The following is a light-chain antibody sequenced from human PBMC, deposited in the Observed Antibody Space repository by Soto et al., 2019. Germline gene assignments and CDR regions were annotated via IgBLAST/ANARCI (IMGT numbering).Light chain of an antibody. CDR3: CSYVGSDTYVI. CDR1: SSDVGGYIL. Sequence: QSVLHQLASVSGSPGQWMTISFTGTSSDVGGYILVSWYQLHPDKDPKLMLSEGRKGPSGVSNRFSGSKSGNTASLTISGLEHEDVAQCYCCSYVGSDTYVIFGGGTKVTVL. J-gene: IGLJ2*01. CDR2: EGR. V-gene: IGLV2-23*01.